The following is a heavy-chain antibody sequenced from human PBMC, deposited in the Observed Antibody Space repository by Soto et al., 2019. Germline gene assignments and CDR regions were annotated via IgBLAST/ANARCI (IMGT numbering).Heavy chain of an antibody. V-gene: IGHV4-31*03. CDR3: ARVDHRGYFAILTDY. J-gene: IGHJ4*02. CDR2: IYDSVNT. CDR1: GDSLISGGHY. D-gene: IGHD3-9*01. Sequence: SETLSLTCTVSGDSLISGGHYWIWIRQHPGKGLEWIGHIYDSVNTYYSPSLRSRVTISADMSKNQFSLNLRSVTAADTAVYYCARVDHRGYFAILTDYWGQGTLVTSPQ.